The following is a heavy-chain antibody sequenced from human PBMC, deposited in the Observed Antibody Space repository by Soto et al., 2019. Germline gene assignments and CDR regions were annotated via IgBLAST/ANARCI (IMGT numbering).Heavy chain of an antibody. CDR2: ISPYNDYT. Sequence: QVQLAQSANEVKKPGASVRVSCKAAGYTFIRYGIAWVRQAPGQGLEWMGWISPYNDYTVYAQKFQGRVSMTADTSTRPVYMNLRGLKSDDTAVYYCARGGYYDNSWGKLSHYGLDVWGQGTSGSVSS. V-gene: IGHV1-18*01. CDR3: ARGGYYDNSWGKLSHYGLDV. CDR1: GYTFIRYG. J-gene: IGHJ6*02. D-gene: IGHD3-16*01.